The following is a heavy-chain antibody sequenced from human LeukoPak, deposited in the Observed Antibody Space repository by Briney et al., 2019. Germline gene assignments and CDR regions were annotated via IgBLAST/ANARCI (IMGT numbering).Heavy chain of an antibody. CDR2: ISGSGGST. CDR3: ASPKAVAAAGTLPRFDY. D-gene: IGHD6-13*01. J-gene: IGHJ4*02. CDR1: GFTFSSYA. Sequence: PGGSLRLSCAASGFTFSSYAMSWVRQAPGKGLEWASAISGSGGSTYYADSVKGRFTISRDNSKNTLYLQMNSLRAEDTAVYYCASPKAVAAAGTLPRFDYWGQGTLVTVSS. V-gene: IGHV3-23*01.